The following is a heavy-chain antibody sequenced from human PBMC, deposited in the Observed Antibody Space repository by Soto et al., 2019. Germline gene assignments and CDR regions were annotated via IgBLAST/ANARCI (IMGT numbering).Heavy chain of an antibody. V-gene: IGHV3-30-3*01. CDR1: GFTFSSYA. J-gene: IGHJ4*02. D-gene: IGHD4-17*01. CDR2: ISYDGSNK. CDR3: ARPSTHSTADDY. Sequence: PGGSLRLSCAASGFTFSSYAMHWVRQAPGKGLEWVAVISYDGSNKYYADSVKGRFTISRDNSKNTLYLQMNNLRAEDTAVYYCARPSTHSTADDYWGQGTLVTVSS.